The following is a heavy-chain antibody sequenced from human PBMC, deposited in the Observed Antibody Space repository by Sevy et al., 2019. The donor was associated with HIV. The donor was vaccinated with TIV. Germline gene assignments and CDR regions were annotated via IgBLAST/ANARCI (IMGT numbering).Heavy chain of an antibody. CDR3: AHSRREESCGGGSCYFFDY. J-gene: IGHJ4*02. V-gene: IGHV2-5*02. CDR2: IYWDNDE. D-gene: IGHD2-15*01. Sequence: SGPTLVNPTQTLTLTCTFSGFSLRTDGVGVGWIRQPPGKALEWLALIYWDNDERYSPSLKSRLTLTKDTSKDQVVLTLTNVDPVETATYYCAHSRREESCGGGSCYFFDYWGQGTLVTVSS. CDR1: GFSLRTDGVG.